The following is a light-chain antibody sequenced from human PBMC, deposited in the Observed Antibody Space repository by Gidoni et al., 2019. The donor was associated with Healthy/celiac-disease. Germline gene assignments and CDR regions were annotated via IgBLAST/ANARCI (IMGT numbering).Light chain of an antibody. J-gene: IGKJ2*01. CDR1: QSVSSN. Sequence: EIVMTQSPATLSVSPGESATLSCRASQSVSSNLAWYQQKPGQAPRLLLYGASTRATGIPARFSGSWSGTEFTLTISSLQSEDFAVYYCQQYNNWPYTFGQGTKLEIK. CDR2: GAS. V-gene: IGKV3-15*01. CDR3: QQYNNWPYT.